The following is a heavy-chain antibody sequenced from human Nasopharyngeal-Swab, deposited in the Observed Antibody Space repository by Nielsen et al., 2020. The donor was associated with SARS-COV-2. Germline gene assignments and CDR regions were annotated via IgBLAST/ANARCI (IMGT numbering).Heavy chain of an antibody. D-gene: IGHD3-3*01. CDR2: ISSSSTYI. CDR3: ARSPYYDFWSGYYTRFDY. J-gene: IGHJ4*02. V-gene: IGHV3-21*01. Sequence: VRQAPGKGLEWVSSISSSSTYIYYADSVKGRFTFSRDNAKNSLYLQMSSLRTEDAAVYYCARSPYYDFWSGYYTRFDYWGRGTLVTVSS.